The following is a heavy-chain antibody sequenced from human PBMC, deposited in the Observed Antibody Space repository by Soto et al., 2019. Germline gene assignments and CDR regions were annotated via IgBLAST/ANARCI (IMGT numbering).Heavy chain of an antibody. J-gene: IGHJ4*02. CDR2: ISAYNGNT. Sequence: ASVKVSCKASGYTFTSYGISWVRQAPGQGLEWMGWISAYNGNTNYAQKLQGRVTMTTDTSTSTAYMELGSLRSDDTAVYYCARDMEVATIEPLGYCSGGSCPAPTPEDYWGQGTLVTVSS. D-gene: IGHD2-15*01. V-gene: IGHV1-18*01. CDR3: ARDMEVATIEPLGYCSGGSCPAPTPEDY. CDR1: GYTFTSYG.